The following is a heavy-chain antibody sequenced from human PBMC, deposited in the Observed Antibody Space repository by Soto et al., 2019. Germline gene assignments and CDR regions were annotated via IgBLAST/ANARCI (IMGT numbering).Heavy chain of an antibody. Sequence: QVQLVQSGAEVRKPGSSVKVSCKASGHTYSSSAISWVRQAPGQGPEWMGGINPILGTPDYAPKFQGRVTITADESTSTVYMDLGSLRSEDTAMYYCARGGVDVVATSAFDYWGQGTLVTVSS. CDR1: GHTYSSSA. CDR2: INPILGTP. D-gene: IGHD5-12*01. V-gene: IGHV1-69*01. J-gene: IGHJ4*02. CDR3: ARGGVDVVATSAFDY.